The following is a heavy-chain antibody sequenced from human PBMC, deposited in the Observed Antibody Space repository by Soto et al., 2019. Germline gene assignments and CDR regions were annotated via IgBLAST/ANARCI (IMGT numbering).Heavy chain of an antibody. CDR2: ISYDGSNK. CDR1: GFTFSSYA. D-gene: IGHD1-1*01. Sequence: GGSLRLSCAASGFTFSSYAMHWVRQAPGKGLEWVAVISYDGSNKYYADSVKGRFTISRDNSKNTLYLQMNSLRAEDTAVYYCARVPGTTGTTFDYFDYWGQGTLVTVSS. CDR3: ARVPGTTGTTFDYFDY. J-gene: IGHJ4*02. V-gene: IGHV3-30-3*01.